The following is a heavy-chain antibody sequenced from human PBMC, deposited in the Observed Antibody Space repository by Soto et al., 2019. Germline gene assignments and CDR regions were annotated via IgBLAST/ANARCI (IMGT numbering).Heavy chain of an antibody. CDR2: INPSGGST. CDR3: ARDQTMPPVLRYLDWLLSDDLGNFDY. D-gene: IGHD3-9*01. J-gene: IGHJ4*02. Sequence: QVQLVQSGAEVKKPGASVKVSCKASGYTFTSYYMHWVRQAPGQGLEWMGIINPSGGSTSYAQKFQGRVTMTRDTSTSTVSMELGSLSSEDTAVYYCARDQTMPPVLRYLDWLLSDDLGNFDYWGQGTLVTVSS. CDR1: GYTFTSYY. V-gene: IGHV1-46*01.